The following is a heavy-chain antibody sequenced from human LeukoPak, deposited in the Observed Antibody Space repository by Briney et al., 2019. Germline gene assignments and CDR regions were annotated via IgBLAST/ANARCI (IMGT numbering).Heavy chain of an antibody. CDR3: ARVPDTVTHDY. Sequence: GGSLRLSCAASGFTFSSYWMHWVRQAPGKGLVWVSRINSDGSSTSYADSEKGRFTISRDNAKNTLYLQMNSLRAKDTAVYYCARVPDTVTHDYWGQGTLVTVSS. CDR1: GFTFSSYW. D-gene: IGHD4-17*01. CDR2: INSDGSST. J-gene: IGHJ4*02. V-gene: IGHV3-74*01.